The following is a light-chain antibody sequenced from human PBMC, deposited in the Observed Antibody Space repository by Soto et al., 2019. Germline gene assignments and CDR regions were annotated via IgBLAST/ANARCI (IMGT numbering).Light chain of an antibody. CDR2: DAS. Sequence: DIQMTQSPSTLSSSLGERVTITCRGSQSISSWLAWYQQKPGKAPKLLIYDASSLESGVQSRFSGSGSGTEFTLTIRSLQTDDFSTYYCKQYHSYWTCGQGTKVDIK. V-gene: IGKV1-5*01. CDR1: QSISSW. J-gene: IGKJ1*01. CDR3: KQYHSYWT.